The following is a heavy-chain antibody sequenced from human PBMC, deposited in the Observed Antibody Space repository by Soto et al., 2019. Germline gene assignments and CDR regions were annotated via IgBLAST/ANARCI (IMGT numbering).Heavy chain of an antibody. V-gene: IGHV5-51*01. J-gene: IGHJ5*02. Sequence: GESLKISCKGSGYSFTSYWIGWVRQMPGKGLEWMGIIYPGDSGTRYSPSFQGQVTISADKSISTAYLQWSGLKASDTAMYYCARSRNYDFGSGYYAPAPNWFDPWGQGTLVTVS. CDR1: GYSFTSYW. D-gene: IGHD3-3*01. CDR2: IYPGDSGT. CDR3: ARSRNYDFGSGYYAPAPNWFDP.